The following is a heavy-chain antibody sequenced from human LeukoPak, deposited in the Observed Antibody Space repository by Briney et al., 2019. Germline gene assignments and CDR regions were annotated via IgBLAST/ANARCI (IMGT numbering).Heavy chain of an antibody. CDR3: ARDDYGSGSWNDY. CDR2: IRYDGSNT. V-gene: IGHV3-30*02. CDR1: GFSFSDYD. D-gene: IGHD3-10*01. J-gene: IGHJ4*02. Sequence: GGSLRPSCAASGFSFSDYDIHWVRLAPGKGLEWVTFIRYDGSNTYAESVKGRFTISRDNSKNTVYLQMNSLRAEDTALYYCARDDYGSGSWNDYWGQGTLVTVSS.